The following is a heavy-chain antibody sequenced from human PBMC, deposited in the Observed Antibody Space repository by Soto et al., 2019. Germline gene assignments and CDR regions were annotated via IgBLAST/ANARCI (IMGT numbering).Heavy chain of an antibody. D-gene: IGHD3-10*01. J-gene: IGHJ3*02. CDR3: ASHNYYFGSGSYYKGFDI. CDR1: GGSISSGGYY. Sequence: QVQLQESGPGLVKPSQTLSLTCIVSGGSISSGGYYWSWIRQHPGKGLEWIGYIYHSGSTYYNPSLKRRVTISVDTSTNQVSLELASVTAADTAVYYCASHNYYFGSGSYYKGFDIWGQGTMVTVSS. V-gene: IGHV4-31*03. CDR2: IYHSGST.